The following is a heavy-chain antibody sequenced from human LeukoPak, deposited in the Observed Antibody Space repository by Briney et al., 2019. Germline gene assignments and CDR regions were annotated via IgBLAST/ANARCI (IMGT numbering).Heavy chain of an antibody. CDR1: GYSISSGYY. J-gene: IGHJ4*02. D-gene: IGHD3-10*01. CDR3: ARTTNYGSGTFDY. Sequence: PSETLSLTCTVSGYSISSGYYWGWIRQPPGKGLEWIGSIYHSGSTYYNPSLKSRVTISVDTSKNQFSLKLSSVTAADTAVYYCARTTNYGSGTFDYWGQGTLVTVSS. V-gene: IGHV4-38-2*02. CDR2: IYHSGST.